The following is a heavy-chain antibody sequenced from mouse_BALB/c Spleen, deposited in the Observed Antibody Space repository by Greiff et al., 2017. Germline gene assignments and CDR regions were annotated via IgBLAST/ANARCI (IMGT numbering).Heavy chain of an antibody. CDR2: IRNKANGYTT. D-gene: IGHD1-1*01. V-gene: IGHV7-3*02. CDR3: ARDYGSSYFDY. CDR1: GFTFTDYY. J-gene: IGHJ2*01. Sequence: DVQLVESGGGLVQPGGSLRLSCATSGFTFTDYYMSWVRQPPGKALEWLGFIRNKANGYTTEYSASVKGRFTISRDNSQSILYLQMNTLRAEDSATYYCARDYGSSYFDYWGQGTTLTVSS.